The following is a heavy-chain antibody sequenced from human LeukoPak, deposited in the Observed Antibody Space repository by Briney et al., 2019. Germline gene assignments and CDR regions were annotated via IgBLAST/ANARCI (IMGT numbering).Heavy chain of an antibody. D-gene: IGHD2-2*01. J-gene: IGHJ5*02. CDR1: GGSISSGSYY. CDR2: INYSGNI. CDR3: ARYDSATMSGWFDP. V-gene: IGHV4-31*03. Sequence: SETLSLTCTISGGSISSGSYYWTWIRQHPDKGLEWIGYINYSGNIYYNPSLKSRVTMSVDTSKNQFSLRLSSVTAPDTAVYFCARYDSATMSGWFDPWGRGTLVTVSS.